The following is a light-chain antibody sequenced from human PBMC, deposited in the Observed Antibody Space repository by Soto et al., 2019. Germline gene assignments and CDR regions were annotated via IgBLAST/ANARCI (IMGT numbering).Light chain of an antibody. CDR1: QSISSW. CDR2: KAS. J-gene: IGKJ1*01. V-gene: IGKV1-5*03. CDR3: QQYSVYPWT. Sequence: DIEMTQSPSTLSASVGDRVTITCRASQSISSWLAWFQQKPGKAPKLLIYKASSLESGVPSRFGGSGSGTEFTLTISSLQPDDFATYYCQQYSVYPWTFGQGTKVEFK.